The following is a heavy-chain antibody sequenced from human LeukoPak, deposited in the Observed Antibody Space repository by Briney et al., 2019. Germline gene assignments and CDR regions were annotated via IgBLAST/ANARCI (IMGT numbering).Heavy chain of an antibody. V-gene: IGHV4-59*01. CDR1: GGSFSGYY. Sequence: PSETLSLTCAVYGGSFSGYYWSWIRQPPGKGLEWIGYIYYSGSTNYNPSLKSRVTISVDTSKNQFSLKLSSVTAADTAVYYCARFGDSSDYGDYVAAFDIWGQGTMVTVSS. D-gene: IGHD4-17*01. CDR3: ARFGDSSDYGDYVAAFDI. J-gene: IGHJ3*02. CDR2: IYYSGST.